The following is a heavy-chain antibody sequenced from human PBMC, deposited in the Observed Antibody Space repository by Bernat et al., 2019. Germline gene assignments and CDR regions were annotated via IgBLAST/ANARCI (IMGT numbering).Heavy chain of an antibody. J-gene: IGHJ4*02. D-gene: IGHD3-9*01. CDR1: GFTFSSYG. V-gene: IGHV3-33*01. CDR2: IWYDGSNK. Sequence: QVQLVESGGGVVQPGRSLRLSCAASGFTFSSYGMHWVRQAPGKGLEWVAVIWYDGSNKYYTDSVKGRFTISRDNSKNTLYLQMNSLRAEDTAVYYCARDRDDILTGPPAGYWGQGTLVTVSS. CDR3: ARDRDDILTGPPAGY.